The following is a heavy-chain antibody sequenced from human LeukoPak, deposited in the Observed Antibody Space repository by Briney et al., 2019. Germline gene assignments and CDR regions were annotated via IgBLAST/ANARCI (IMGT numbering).Heavy chain of an antibody. CDR1: GFAFSTYA. V-gene: IGHV3-23*01. CDR3: AKARGSSVYEQFDY. D-gene: IGHD5/OR15-5a*01. Sequence: GGSLRLSCAASGFAFSTYAMTWVRQAPEKGLQWVSTISTSGRATYYADSVGGRFTISRDNSKNTLYLQMNSLRADDTAVYYCAKARGSSVYEQFDYWGQGTQVTVSP. J-gene: IGHJ4*02. CDR2: ISTSGRAT.